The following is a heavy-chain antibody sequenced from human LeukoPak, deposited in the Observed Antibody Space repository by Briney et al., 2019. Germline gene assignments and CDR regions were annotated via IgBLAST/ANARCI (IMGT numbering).Heavy chain of an antibody. J-gene: IGHJ4*02. Sequence: ASMKVSCKASGYTFTSYGISWVRQAPGQGLEWMGWISAYNSNTNYAQKLQGRVTLTTDTSTTTAYMELRSLRSDDTAVYYCARVPSYRPLDYWGLGTLVTVSS. V-gene: IGHV1-18*01. D-gene: IGHD3-16*02. CDR1: GYTFTSYG. CDR3: ARVPSYRPLDY. CDR2: ISAYNSNT.